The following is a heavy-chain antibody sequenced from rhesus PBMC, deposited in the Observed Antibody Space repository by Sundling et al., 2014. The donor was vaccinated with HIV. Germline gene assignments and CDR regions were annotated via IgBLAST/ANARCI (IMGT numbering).Heavy chain of an antibody. CDR2: ISGAVGST. CDR3: ARDNPADSGLDS. J-gene: IGHJ6*01. Sequence: QVQLQESGPGLVKPSETLSLTCAVSGGSMTNNFWSWIRQAPGKGLEWIGRISGAVGSTGYNPSLKSRVTISTDSSKNLFSLRLNSVTAADTAVYYCARDNPADSGLDSWGQGVVVTVSS. V-gene: IGHV4-160*01. CDR1: GGSMTNNF.